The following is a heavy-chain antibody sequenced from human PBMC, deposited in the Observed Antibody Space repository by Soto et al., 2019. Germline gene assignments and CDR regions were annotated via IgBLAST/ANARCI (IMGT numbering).Heavy chain of an antibody. CDR2: INAGNGNT. J-gene: IGHJ6*02. CDR3: AKDTRFLDLYYYYGMDV. D-gene: IGHD3-3*01. V-gene: IGHV1-3*01. CDR1: GYTFTSYA. Sequence: GASVKVSCKASGYTFTSYAMHWVRQAPGQRLEWMGWINAGNGNTKYSQKFQGRVTITRDTSASTAYMELSSLRSEDTAVYYCAKDTRFLDLYYYYGMDVWGQGTTVTVSS.